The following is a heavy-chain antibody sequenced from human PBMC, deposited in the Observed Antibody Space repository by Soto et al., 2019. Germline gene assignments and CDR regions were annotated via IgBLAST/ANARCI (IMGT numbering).Heavy chain of an antibody. V-gene: IGHV3-23*01. CDR1: GFTFSNHA. CDR3: AKGKISTTTYTSFDS. CDR2: ISGSGTKT. D-gene: IGHD1-26*01. J-gene: IGHJ5*01. Sequence: QPGGSLRLSCAASGFTFSNHAMSWVRQAPGKGLEWVSVISGSGTKTYYADSVKGRFTISRDNSKNTLYLQMNSLRAEDTAVYYCAKGKISTTTYTSFDSWGQGTLVTVSS.